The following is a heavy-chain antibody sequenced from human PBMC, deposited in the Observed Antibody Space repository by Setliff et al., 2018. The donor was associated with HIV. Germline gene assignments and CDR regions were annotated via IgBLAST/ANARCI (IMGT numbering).Heavy chain of an antibody. CDR2: IKTQPSNYAT. J-gene: IGHJ4*02. D-gene: IGHD1-26*01. CDR1: GFPFSGSA. Sequence: GGSLRLSCAASGFPFSGSAIHWVRRASGKGLEWVGRIKTQPSNYATAYGASMEGRFTISRDDSKSTAYLQLSSLKTEDTAVYYCTRSRSGISGWGQGTLVTVSS. V-gene: IGHV3-73*01. CDR3: TRSRSGISG.